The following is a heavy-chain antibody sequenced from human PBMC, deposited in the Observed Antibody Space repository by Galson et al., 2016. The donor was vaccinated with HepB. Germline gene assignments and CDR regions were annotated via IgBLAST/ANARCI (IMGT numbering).Heavy chain of an antibody. Sequence: TLSLTCTVSGASISRGDYCWSWIRQPPGRGLEWLGYLSYDGRSYYNPSLTGRVSMSVDASKNHFSLNLSSVTAAGTAIYYWARARDGDFLMFAHWGQGTLVTVSS. V-gene: IGHV4-30-4*01. D-gene: IGHD4-17*01. CDR2: LSYDGRS. CDR1: GASISRGDYC. J-gene: IGHJ4*02. CDR3: ARARDGDFLMFAH.